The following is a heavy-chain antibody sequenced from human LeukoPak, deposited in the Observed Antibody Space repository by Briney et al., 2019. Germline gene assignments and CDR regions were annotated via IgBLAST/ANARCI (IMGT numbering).Heavy chain of an antibody. Sequence: GGSLRLSCAASGFTFSSYAMSWVRQAPGKGLEWVSAISGSGGSTYYADSVKGRFTISRDNSKNTLYLQMNSLRAEDTAVYYCAKDRGGYCSGGSCTWDYWGQGTLVTVSS. CDR1: GFTFSSYA. CDR3: AKDRGGYCSGGSCTWDY. J-gene: IGHJ4*02. CDR2: ISGSGGST. D-gene: IGHD2-15*01. V-gene: IGHV3-23*01.